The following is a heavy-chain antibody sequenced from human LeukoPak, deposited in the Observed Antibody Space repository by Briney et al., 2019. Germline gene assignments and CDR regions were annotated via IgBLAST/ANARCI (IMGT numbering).Heavy chain of an antibody. CDR3: ARHNVDTAMVYGMDV. Sequence: GESLKISCYASGYSFTNYWVAWVRQMPGKGLEWMGIIYPGDSDTRYSPSFQGQVTISADKSISTAYLQWSSLKASDTAMYYCARHNVDTAMVYGMDVWGQGTTVTVSS. CDR2: IYPGDSDT. V-gene: IGHV5-51*01. CDR1: GYSFTNYW. D-gene: IGHD5-18*01. J-gene: IGHJ6*02.